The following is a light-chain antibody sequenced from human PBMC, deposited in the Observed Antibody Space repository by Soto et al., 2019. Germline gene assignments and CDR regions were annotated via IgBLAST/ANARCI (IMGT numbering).Light chain of an antibody. CDR1: NIGDKN. Sequence: SYELPQPLSVSVALGQTARITCGGNNIGDKNVHWYQQKAGQAPVLVIYRDINRRPGIPERFSGSNSGSTATLTISRAQAGDEAVYHCQVWDSSIEVVFGGGTKVTVL. V-gene: IGLV3-9*01. CDR3: QVWDSSIEVV. CDR2: RDI. J-gene: IGLJ2*01.